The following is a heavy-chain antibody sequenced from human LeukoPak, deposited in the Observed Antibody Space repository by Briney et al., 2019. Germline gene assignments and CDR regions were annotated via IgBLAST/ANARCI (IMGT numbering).Heavy chain of an antibody. V-gene: IGHV3-30*18. D-gene: IGHD2-2*01. Sequence: PGGSLRLSCAASGFTFSSYGMHWVRQAPGKGLEWVAVISCDGSNKYYADSVKGRFTISRDNSKNTLYLQMNSLRAEDTAVYYCAKVLLPRYCSSTSCYLRDAFDIWGQGTMVTVSS. CDR3: AKVLLPRYCSSTSCYLRDAFDI. CDR2: ISCDGSNK. J-gene: IGHJ3*02. CDR1: GFTFSSYG.